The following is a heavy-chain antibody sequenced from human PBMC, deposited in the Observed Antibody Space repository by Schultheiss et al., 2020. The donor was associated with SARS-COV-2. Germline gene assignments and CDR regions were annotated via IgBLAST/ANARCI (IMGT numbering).Heavy chain of an antibody. CDR1: GGSFSGYY. CDR3: ARHRHYSYAFDI. J-gene: IGHJ3*02. CDR2: IYYSGST. Sequence: SETLSLTCAVYGGSFSGYYWSWIRQPPGKGLEWIGSIYYSGSTYYNPSLKSRVTISVDTSKNQFSLKLSSVTAADTAVYYCARHRHYSYAFDIWGQGTMVTVSS. D-gene: IGHD4-11*01. V-gene: IGHV4-34*01.